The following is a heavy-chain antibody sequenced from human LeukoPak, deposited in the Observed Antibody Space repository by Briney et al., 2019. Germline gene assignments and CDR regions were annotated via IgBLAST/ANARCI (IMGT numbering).Heavy chain of an antibody. V-gene: IGHV3-66*01. CDR3: ARASSGGYYFDH. CDR1: GFTVSNNY. CDR2: IFSGGYT. D-gene: IGHD3-16*01. J-gene: IGHJ4*02. Sequence: PGGSLRLSCAASGFTVSNNYMTWVRQAPGKGLEWVSIIFSGGYTYYTDSVKGRFTISRDNSKNTLYLQMNSLTAEDTAVYYCARASSGGYYFDHWGLGTLVTVSS.